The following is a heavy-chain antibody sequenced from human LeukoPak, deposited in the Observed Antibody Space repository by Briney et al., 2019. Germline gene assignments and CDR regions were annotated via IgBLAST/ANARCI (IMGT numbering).Heavy chain of an antibody. CDR2: TSAYNDNT. CDR1: GYTFSSYG. Sequence: ASVKVSCKASGYTFSSYGISWVRQAPGQGLEWMGWTSAYNDNTDYAQKLQGRVTMTTDTSTSTAYMELRSLRSDDTAVYYCARVGAAAANWFDPWGQGTLVTVSS. CDR3: ARVGAAAANWFDP. V-gene: IGHV1-18*01. D-gene: IGHD6-13*01. J-gene: IGHJ5*02.